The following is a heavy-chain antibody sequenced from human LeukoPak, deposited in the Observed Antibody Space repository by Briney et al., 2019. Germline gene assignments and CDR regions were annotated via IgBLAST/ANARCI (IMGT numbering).Heavy chain of an antibody. Sequence: PGGSLRLSCAASGFTVSSNYMSWVRQAPEKGLEWVSFIYSRGSTYYADSVKGRFTISRDDSKNTVYLQMNSLRAEDAAVYYCASGGLGARKYYSDPFDYWGQGTLVTVSS. CDR2: IYSRGST. V-gene: IGHV3-53*01. CDR1: GFTVSSNY. D-gene: IGHD3-10*01. CDR3: ASGGLGARKYYSDPFDY. J-gene: IGHJ4*02.